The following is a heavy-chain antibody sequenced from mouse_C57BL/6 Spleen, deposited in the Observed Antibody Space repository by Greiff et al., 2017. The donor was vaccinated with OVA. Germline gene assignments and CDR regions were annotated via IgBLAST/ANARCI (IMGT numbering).Heavy chain of an antibody. CDR1: GYTFTSYW. J-gene: IGHJ3*01. CDR3: EVITTVAPWFAY. Sequence: VKLQQPGAELVKPGASVKLSCKASGYTFTSYWMHWVKQRPGQGLEWIGMIHPNSGSTNYNEKFKSKATLTVDKSSSTAYMQLSSLTSEDSAVYYCEVITTVAPWFAYWGQGTLVTVSA. D-gene: IGHD1-1*01. CDR2: IHPNSGST. V-gene: IGHV1-64*01.